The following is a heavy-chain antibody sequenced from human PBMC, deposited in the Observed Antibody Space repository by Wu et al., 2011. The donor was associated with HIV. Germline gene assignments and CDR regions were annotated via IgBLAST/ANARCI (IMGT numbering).Heavy chain of an antibody. CDR3: ARDGVMTGDGSYYYYSGMDV. Sequence: QVQLVQSGAEVKSPGASVKVSCKASNYIFTTYAISWVRQAPGQGLEWMGYISPYDGDTHYAQKFQGRVTMTTDTSTSTIYMELRSLRSDDTAVYYCARDGVMTGDGSYYYYSGMDVWGQGTTVTVSS. J-gene: IGHJ6*02. D-gene: IGHD7-27*01. V-gene: IGHV1-18*01. CDR2: ISPYDGDT. CDR1: NYIFTTYA.